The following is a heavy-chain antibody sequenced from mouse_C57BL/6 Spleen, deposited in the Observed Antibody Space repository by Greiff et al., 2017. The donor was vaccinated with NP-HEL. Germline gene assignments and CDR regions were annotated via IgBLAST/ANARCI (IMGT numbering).Heavy chain of an antibody. D-gene: IGHD2-3*01. CDR3: ARTFYDGYYEAY. CDR1: GYTFTSYW. J-gene: IGHJ3*01. Sequence: VQLQQPGAELVKPGASVKLSCKASGYTFTSYWMHWVKQRPGQGLEWIGMIHPNSGSTNYNEKFKSKATLTVDKSSSTAYMQLSSLTSEDSAVYYCARTFYDGYYEAYWGQGTLVTVSA. V-gene: IGHV1-64*01. CDR2: IHPNSGST.